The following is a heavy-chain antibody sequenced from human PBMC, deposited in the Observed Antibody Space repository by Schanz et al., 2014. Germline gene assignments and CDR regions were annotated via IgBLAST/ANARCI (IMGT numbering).Heavy chain of an antibody. V-gene: IGHV7-4-1*02. CDR3: ARARYGLDV. J-gene: IGHJ6*02. CDR1: GYTYIAYD. CDR2: INPTTGNP. Sequence: QVQLVQSGAEVKPPGASVRVSCKASGYTYIAYDMHWVRQAPGQGLEWMGWINPTTGNPGYAQGFTGRLVFSFDTSVSTAYLQISGLKAEDTAVYYCARARYGLDVWGQGTTVTVSS.